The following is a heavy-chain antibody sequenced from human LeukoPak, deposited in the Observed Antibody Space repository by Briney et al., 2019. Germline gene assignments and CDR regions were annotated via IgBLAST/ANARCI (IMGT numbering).Heavy chain of an antibody. CDR3: ARMYYYDSSGYLPTDY. CDR2: MNPNSGNT. D-gene: IGHD3-22*01. Sequence: ASVKVSCKASGYTFTSYDINWVRQATGQGLEWMGWMNPNSGNTGYAQKFQGRVTMTRNTSISTAYMELSSLRSEDTAVYYCARMYYYDSSGYLPTDYWGQGTLVTVSS. J-gene: IGHJ4*02. CDR1: GYTFTSYD. V-gene: IGHV1-8*01.